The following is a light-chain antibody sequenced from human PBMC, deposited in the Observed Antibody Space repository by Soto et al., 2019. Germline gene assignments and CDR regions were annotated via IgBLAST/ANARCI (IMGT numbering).Light chain of an antibody. CDR1: SSDVGAYNY. V-gene: IGLV2-14*01. CDR2: DVS. Sequence: QSVLTQPASVSGSPGQSITISCTGTSSDVGAYNYVSWYQQHPGKAPKLMIYDVSNRPSGGSNRFSGSKSGNTASLTISGLQAEDEADYYCSSYTSSSTYVFGTGTKVTVL. CDR3: SSYTSSSTYV. J-gene: IGLJ1*01.